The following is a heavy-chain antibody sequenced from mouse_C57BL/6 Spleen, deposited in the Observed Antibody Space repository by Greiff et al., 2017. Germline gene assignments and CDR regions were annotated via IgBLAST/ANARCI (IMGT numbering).Heavy chain of an antibody. CDR1: GYTFTSYW. CDR3: ARLGGRAY. J-gene: IGHJ2*01. CDR2: IYPSDSET. V-gene: IGHV1-61*01. D-gene: IGHD3-1*01. Sequence: QVQLQPPGAELVRPGSSVKLSCKASGYTFTSYWMAWVKQRPGQGLEWIGNIYPSDSETHYNQKFKDKATLTVDKSSSTAYMQLSSLTSEDSAVYYCARLGGRAYWGQGTTLTVSS.